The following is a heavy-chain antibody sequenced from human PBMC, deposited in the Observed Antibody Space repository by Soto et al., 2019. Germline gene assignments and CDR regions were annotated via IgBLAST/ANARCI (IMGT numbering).Heavy chain of an antibody. CDR1: GGSISSYY. V-gene: IGHV4-59*01. Sequence: SETLSLTCTVSGGSISSYYWSWIRQPPGKGLEWIGYIYYSGSTNYNPSLKSRVTISVDTSKNQFSLKLSSVTAADTAVYYCASSGSYYNVFGRYYYYYGMDVWGQGTTVTVSS. CDR3: ASSGSYYNVFGRYYYYYGMDV. CDR2: IYYSGST. J-gene: IGHJ6*02. D-gene: IGHD3-10*01.